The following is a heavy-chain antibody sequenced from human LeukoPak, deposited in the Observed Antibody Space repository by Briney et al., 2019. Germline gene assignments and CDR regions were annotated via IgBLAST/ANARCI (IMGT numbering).Heavy chain of an antibody. Sequence: PGGSLRLSCAASGFTFSSYDMSWVRQAPGKGLEWVSAISASGGSTYYADSVKGRFTIARDNSKNTLYLQMNSLRAEDTAVYYCASTIIKVRGRIDYWGQGTLVTVSS. J-gene: IGHJ4*02. CDR3: ASTIIKVRGRIDY. CDR1: GFTFSSYD. D-gene: IGHD3-10*01. V-gene: IGHV3-23*01. CDR2: ISASGGST.